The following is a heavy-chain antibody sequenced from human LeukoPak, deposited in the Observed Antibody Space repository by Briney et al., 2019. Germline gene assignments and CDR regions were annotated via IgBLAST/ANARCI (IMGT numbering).Heavy chain of an antibody. D-gene: IGHD1-26*01. CDR3: ARTYIGSYRLKNYGMDV. CDR1: GYTFTGYI. V-gene: IGHV1-2*02. J-gene: IGHJ6*02. CDR2: INPNSGGT. Sequence: ASVKVSCKASGYTFTGYIIHGVGKPLGQGLDWMDGINPNSGGTNYAQKFQGRVTMTRDTSISTAYMELSRLRSDDTAVYYCARTYIGSYRLKNYGMDVWGQGTTVTVSS.